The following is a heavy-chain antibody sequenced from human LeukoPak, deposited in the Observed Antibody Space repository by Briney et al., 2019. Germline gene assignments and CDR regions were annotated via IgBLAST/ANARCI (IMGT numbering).Heavy chain of an antibody. D-gene: IGHD5-24*01. J-gene: IGHJ4*02. Sequence: GGSLRLSCAASGFTFSSYSMNWVRQAPGKGLEWVSSISSSSSHIYYADSVKGRFTISRDNAKNSLYLQMNSLRAEDTAVYYCARGGDGYNKISLLFDYWGQGTLVTVSS. CDR3: ARGGDGYNKISLLFDY. CDR1: GFTFSSYS. V-gene: IGHV3-21*04. CDR2: ISSSSSHI.